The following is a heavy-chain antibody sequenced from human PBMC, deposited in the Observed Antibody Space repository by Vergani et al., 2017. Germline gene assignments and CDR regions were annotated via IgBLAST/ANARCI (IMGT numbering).Heavy chain of an antibody. Sequence: QVQLVESGGDVVQPGRSLRLSCAASGFTFSSYGMHWVRQAPGKGLEWVAVISYDGSNKYYADSVKGRFTISRDNSKNTLYLQMNSLRAEDTAVYYCAKRGATGSLYYFDYWGQGTLVTVSS. CDR2: ISYDGSNK. CDR3: AKRGATGSLYYFDY. D-gene: IGHD1-26*01. CDR1: GFTFSSYG. V-gene: IGHV3-30*18. J-gene: IGHJ4*02.